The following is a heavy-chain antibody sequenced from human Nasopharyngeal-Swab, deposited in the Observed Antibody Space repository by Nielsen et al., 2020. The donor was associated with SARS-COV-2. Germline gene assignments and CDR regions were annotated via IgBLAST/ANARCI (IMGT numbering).Heavy chain of an antibody. CDR3: ASSPLWFGEPEHGMDV. V-gene: IGHV4-34*01. CDR2: INHSGST. J-gene: IGHJ6*02. Sequence: WIRQPPGKGLEWIGEINHSGSTNYNPPLKSRVTISVDTSKNQFSLKLSSVTAADTAVYYCASSPLWFGEPEHGMDVWGQGTTVTVPS. D-gene: IGHD3-10*01.